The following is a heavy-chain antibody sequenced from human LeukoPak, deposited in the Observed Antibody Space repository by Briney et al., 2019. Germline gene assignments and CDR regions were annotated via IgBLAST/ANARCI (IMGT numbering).Heavy chain of an antibody. CDR2: IYYSGST. D-gene: IGHD2-15*01. J-gene: IGHJ6*03. CDR3: ARGPGYCSGGSCYSHYYYYYMDV. CDR1: GGSISSYY. V-gene: IGHV4-59*01. Sequence: SETLSLTCTVSGGSISSYYWSWLRQPRGKGLEWLGYIYYSGSTNYNPSLKSRVTISEDTSKNQFSRKQRAADAADPAGLLCARGPGYCSGGSCYSHYYYYYMDVWGKGTTVTVSS.